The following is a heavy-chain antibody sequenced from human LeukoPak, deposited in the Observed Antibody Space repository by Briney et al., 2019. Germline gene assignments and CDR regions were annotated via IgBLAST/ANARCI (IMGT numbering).Heavy chain of an antibody. D-gene: IGHD5-24*01. CDR1: GLSVRDSE. J-gene: IGHJ4*02. Sequence: PGGSLRLSCVGSGLSVRDSEMNWVRQAPGKGLEWVAHIRADGTTKWYADSVRGRFNIARDNARNSLFLQMNSLRADDSATYYCSRRSRDWGQGILVTVSS. V-gene: IGHV3-48*03. CDR3: SRRSRD. CDR2: IRADGTTK.